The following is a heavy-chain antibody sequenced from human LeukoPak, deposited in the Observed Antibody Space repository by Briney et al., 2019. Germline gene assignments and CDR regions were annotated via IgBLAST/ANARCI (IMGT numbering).Heavy chain of an antibody. CDR1: GYSFTSYW. Sequence: GESLKISCKGSGYSFTSYWIGWVRQMPGKGLEWMGIIYPGDSDTRYSPSFQGQVTISADKSISTAYLQWNSLKASDTAMYYCAKTSGFGHGGGDFDYWGQGTLVTVSS. J-gene: IGHJ4*02. CDR2: IYPGDSDT. CDR3: AKTSGFGHGGGDFDY. V-gene: IGHV5-51*01. D-gene: IGHD5-12*01.